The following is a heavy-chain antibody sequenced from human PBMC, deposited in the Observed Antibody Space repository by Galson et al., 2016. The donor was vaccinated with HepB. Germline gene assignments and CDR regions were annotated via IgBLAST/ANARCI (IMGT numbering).Heavy chain of an antibody. V-gene: IGHV1-58*01. CDR2: IVAANGHT. CDR1: GFDFSTSA. CDR3: AADRGHGNY. Sequence: SVKVSCKASGFDFSTSAVQWVRQVRGQGLEWIGWIVAANGHTNYAQKFKDRVTITRDMSTTTAYMELSNLRSEDTAVYFCAADRGHGNYWGQGTLVTVSS. J-gene: IGHJ4*02. D-gene: IGHD1-1*01.